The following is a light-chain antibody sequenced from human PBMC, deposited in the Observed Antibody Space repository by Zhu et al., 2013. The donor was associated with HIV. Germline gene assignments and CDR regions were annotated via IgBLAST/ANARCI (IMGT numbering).Light chain of an antibody. J-gene: IGKJ4*01. Sequence: VLTQSPATVSVSPGDSVTLSCRASQSISTDLAWYQQRPGQRPRLLIYGTFNKADGTPDRFSGSGSGIYFTLTINSLQPEDFAVYFCQQYSDWPPLTFGGGPNWRSN. V-gene: IGKV3D-15*01. CDR1: QSISTD. CDR3: QQYSDWPPLT. CDR2: GTF.